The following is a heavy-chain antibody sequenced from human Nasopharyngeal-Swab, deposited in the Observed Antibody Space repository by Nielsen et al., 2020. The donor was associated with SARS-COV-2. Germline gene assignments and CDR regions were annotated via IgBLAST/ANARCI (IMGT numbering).Heavy chain of an antibody. D-gene: IGHD3-9*01. CDR2: INHSGST. V-gene: IGHV4-34*01. CDR3: ARDIRTYDILTGYSLGYFDL. Sequence: WIRQPPGKGLEWIGEINHSGSTNYNPSLKSRVTISVDTSKNQFSLKLSSVTAADTAVHYCARDIRTYDILTGYSLGYFDLWGRGTLVTVSS. J-gene: IGHJ2*01.